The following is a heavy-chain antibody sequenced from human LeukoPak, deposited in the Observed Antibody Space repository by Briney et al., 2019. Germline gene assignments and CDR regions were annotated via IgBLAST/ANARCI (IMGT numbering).Heavy chain of an antibody. CDR1: GFTFSSYA. D-gene: IGHD5-18*01. CDR3: VKGFDTAMAYFDY. V-gene: IGHV3-64D*09. CDR2: ISSNGGRT. J-gene: IGHJ4*02. Sequence: GGSLRLSCSASGFTFSSYAMHWVRQAPGKGLEYVSSISSNGGRTCYADSVKGRFTISRDNSKNTLYLQMSSLRAEDTAVYYCVKGFDTAMAYFDYWGQGTLVTVSS.